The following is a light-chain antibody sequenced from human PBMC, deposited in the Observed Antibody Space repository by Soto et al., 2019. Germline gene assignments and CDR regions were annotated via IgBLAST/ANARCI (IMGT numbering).Light chain of an antibody. J-gene: IGKJ1*01. CDR1: QSISSW. CDR2: DAS. V-gene: IGKV1-5*01. CDR3: QQYNSYL. Sequence: DIQMTQSPSTLSASVGDRVTTTCRASQSISSWLAWYQQKPGKAPKLLIYDASSLESGVPSRFSGSGSGTEFTLTISSLQPDDFATYYCQQYNSYLFGQGTKVDIK.